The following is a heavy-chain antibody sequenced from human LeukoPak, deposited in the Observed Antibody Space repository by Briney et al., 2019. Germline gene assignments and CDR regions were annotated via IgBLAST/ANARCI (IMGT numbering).Heavy chain of an antibody. CDR1: GFTFSGYS. V-gene: IGHV3-21*01. CDR2: FGTRSTSV. Sequence: GGSLRLSCTASGFTFSGYSMNWIRQAPGKGLEWVSSFGTRSTSVYHAGSVKGRFAISRDNAKNLLYLQMNSLRAEDTALYYCAREVSEGFDFWGQGTLVTVSS. D-gene: IGHD3-22*01. J-gene: IGHJ4*02. CDR3: AREVSEGFDF.